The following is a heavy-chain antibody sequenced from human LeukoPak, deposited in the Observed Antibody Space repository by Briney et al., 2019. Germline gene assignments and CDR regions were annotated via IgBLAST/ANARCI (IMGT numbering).Heavy chain of an antibody. CDR3: ATSLGGSYRYPTASYYFDY. Sequence: GGSLRLSCAASGFTFSSYVMSWVRQAPGKGLEWVSGISGSGGSTYFADSVKGRFTISRDNSKNTLYLQMNSLRAEDTAVYYCATSLGGSYRYPTASYYFDYWGQGTLVTVSS. CDR1: GFTFSSYV. J-gene: IGHJ4*02. V-gene: IGHV3-23*01. CDR2: ISGSGGST. D-gene: IGHD3-16*02.